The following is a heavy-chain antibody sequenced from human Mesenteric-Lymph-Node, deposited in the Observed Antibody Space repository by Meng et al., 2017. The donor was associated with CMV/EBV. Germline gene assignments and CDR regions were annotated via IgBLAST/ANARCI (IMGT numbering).Heavy chain of an antibody. J-gene: IGHJ4*02. CDR3: ARQLDDFWSGYPLDS. D-gene: IGHD3-3*01. CDR2: IHHSGTT. V-gene: IGHV4-31*02. Sequence: GGSLSRGGYSWSWVRQFPGKGLEWIAYIHHSGTTSHNPSLKSRVSISVDTSENHFSLRLSSVTAADTAVYYCARQLDDFWSGYPLDSWGRGTLVTVSS. CDR1: GGSLSRGGYS.